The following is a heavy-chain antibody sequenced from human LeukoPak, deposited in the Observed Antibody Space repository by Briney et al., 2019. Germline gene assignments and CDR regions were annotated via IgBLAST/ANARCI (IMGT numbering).Heavy chain of an antibody. V-gene: IGHV3-30*03. CDR3: ARWSAAALDY. CDR2: ISYDGRNK. D-gene: IGHD6-13*01. J-gene: IGHJ4*02. Sequence: GGSLRLSCAASGFTFSNYGIHWVRQAPGKGLEWVAAISYDGRNKFYPDSVKGRFTISRDNAKNSLYLQMNSLRAEDTAVYYCARWSAAALDYWGQGSLVTVPS. CDR1: GFTFSNYG.